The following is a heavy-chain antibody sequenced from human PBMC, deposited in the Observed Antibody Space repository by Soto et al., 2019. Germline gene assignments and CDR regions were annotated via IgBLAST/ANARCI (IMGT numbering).Heavy chain of an antibody. J-gene: IGHJ6*02. CDR3: ARDRSFTYNYYYGMDV. CDR2: ISYDGSNK. V-gene: IGHV3-30-3*01. D-gene: IGHD3-10*01. CDR1: GFTFSSYA. Sequence: PGGSLRLSCAASGFTFSSYAMHWVRQAPGKGLEWVAVISYDGSNKYYADSVKGRFTISRDNSKNTLYLQMNSLRAEDTAVYYCARDRSFTYNYYYGMDVWGQGTTVTVSS.